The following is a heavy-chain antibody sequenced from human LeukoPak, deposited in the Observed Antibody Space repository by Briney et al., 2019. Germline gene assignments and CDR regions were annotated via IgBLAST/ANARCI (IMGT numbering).Heavy chain of an antibody. CDR3: ARERTSSRTSLAY. Sequence: ASVKVSCKASGYTFTGYYMHWVRQAPGQGLEWMGRINPNSGGTNYAQKFQGRVTMTRDTSISTAYMELSRLRSDDTAVYYCARERTSSRTSLAYWGQGTLVTVSS. D-gene: IGHD2-2*01. V-gene: IGHV1-2*06. CDR2: INPNSGGT. CDR1: GYTFTGYY. J-gene: IGHJ4*02.